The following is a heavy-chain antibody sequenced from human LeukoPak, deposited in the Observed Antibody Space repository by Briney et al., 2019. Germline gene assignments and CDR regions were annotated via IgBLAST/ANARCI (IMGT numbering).Heavy chain of an antibody. CDR1: GFTFSSYA. D-gene: IGHD4-11*01. CDR3: ARAPIDYSYYGDY. V-gene: IGHV3-30-3*01. J-gene: IGHJ4*02. Sequence: GRSLRLSCAASGFTFSSYAMHWVRQAPGKGLEWVAVISYDGSNKYYADSVKGRFTISRDNSKNTLYLQMNSLRAEDTAVYYCARAPIDYSYYGDYWGQGTLVTVSS. CDR2: ISYDGSNK.